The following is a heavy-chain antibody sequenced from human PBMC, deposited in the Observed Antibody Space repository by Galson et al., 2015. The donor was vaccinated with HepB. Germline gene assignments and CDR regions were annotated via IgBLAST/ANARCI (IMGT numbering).Heavy chain of an antibody. V-gene: IGHV3-15*01. CDR1: GFTFSNAW. CDR2: IKSKTDGGTT. CDR3: TTNMFDAFDI. J-gene: IGHJ3*02. D-gene: IGHD3-10*02. Sequence: SLRLSCAASGFTFSNAWMSWVRQAPGKGLEWVGCIKSKTDGGTTEYAAPVKGRFTISRDDSKNTLYLQMNSLKTEDTAVYYCTTNMFDAFDIWGQGTMVTVSS.